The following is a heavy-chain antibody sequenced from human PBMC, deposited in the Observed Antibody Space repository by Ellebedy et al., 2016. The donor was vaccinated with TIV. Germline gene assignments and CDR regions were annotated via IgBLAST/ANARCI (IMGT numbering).Heavy chain of an antibody. CDR1: GFTFSNYW. CDR3: ARVDILRWYYFDS. CDR2: ISQDGRET. D-gene: IGHD3-9*01. Sequence: GESLKISCVASGFTFSNYWMTWVRQAPGKGLQWVAHISQDGRETYYVDSVKGRFTISRDTSNNTVHLEMNSLRAEDTAIYYCARVDILRWYYFDSWGQGTLVTVSS. V-gene: IGHV3-7*03. J-gene: IGHJ4*02.